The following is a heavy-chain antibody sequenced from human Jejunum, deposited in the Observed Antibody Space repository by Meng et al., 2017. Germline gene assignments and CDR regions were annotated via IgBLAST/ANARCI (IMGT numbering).Heavy chain of an antibody. D-gene: IGHD3-10*01. CDR1: GLTFNNAW. CDR2: IKSKTDGGTT. Sequence: GGSLRLSCAASGLTFNNAWITWVRQAPGKGLEWVGRIKSKTDGGTTEYAAPVKGRFTISRDDSKNTLYLQMNRLETEDTAIYYCTTDPGGRWVDYWGQGTLVTVSS. V-gene: IGHV3-15*01. CDR3: TTDPGGRWVDY. J-gene: IGHJ4*02.